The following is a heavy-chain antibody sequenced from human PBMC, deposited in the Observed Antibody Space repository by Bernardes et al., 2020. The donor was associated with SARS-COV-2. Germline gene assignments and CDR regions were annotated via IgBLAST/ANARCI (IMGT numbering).Heavy chain of an antibody. CDR2: IWYDGSNK. J-gene: IGHJ6*02. V-gene: IGHV3-33*01. D-gene: IGHD3-3*01. CDR3: AAGGLYYDFWSGYYRVGIGYYGMDV. Sequence: GGSLRLSCAASGFTFSSYGMHWVRQAPGKGLEWVAVIWYDGSNKYYADSVKGRFTISRDNSKNTLYLQMNSLRAEDTAVYYCAAGGLYYDFWSGYYRVGIGYYGMDVWGQGTTVTVSS. CDR1: GFTFSSYG.